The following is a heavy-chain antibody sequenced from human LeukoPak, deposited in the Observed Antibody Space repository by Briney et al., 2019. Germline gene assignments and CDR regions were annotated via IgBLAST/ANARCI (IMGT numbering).Heavy chain of an antibody. V-gene: IGHV3-9*01. CDR3: AKEGSVCTNGICRYFDY. CDR2: ISWSSEYM. J-gene: IGHJ4*02. Sequence: PGRSLRLSCAASGFTFDDYAMHWVRQAPGKGLEWLSSISWSSEYMFYADSVKGRFTISRDNAKNSLYLQMDSLRVEDTALYYCAKEGSVCTNGICRYFDYWGQGTLVTVSS. D-gene: IGHD2-8*01. CDR1: GFTFDDYA.